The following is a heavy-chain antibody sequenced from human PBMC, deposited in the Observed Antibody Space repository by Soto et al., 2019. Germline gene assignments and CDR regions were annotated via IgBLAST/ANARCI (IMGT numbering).Heavy chain of an antibody. CDR3: ARTRSAGSDCHYYAMDV. D-gene: IGHD2-21*02. Sequence: QVQLVESGGGVVQPGRSLRLSCAASGFTFNSYGMHWVRQGPGNGLEWVAFISYDATKTYYADSVKGRFTISRDNSNSGLKVQMNSLTGEHTAVYYCARTRSAGSDCHYYAMDVCGQGTTVTVSS. J-gene: IGHJ6*02. V-gene: IGHV3-30*03. CDR2: ISYDATKT. CDR1: GFTFNSYG.